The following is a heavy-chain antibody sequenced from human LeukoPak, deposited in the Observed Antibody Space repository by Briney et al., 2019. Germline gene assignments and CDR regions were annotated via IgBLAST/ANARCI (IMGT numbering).Heavy chain of an antibody. V-gene: IGHV3-11*01. J-gene: IGHJ6*03. Sequence: PGGSLRLSCAASGFTFSDYYMSWIRQAPGKGLEWVSYISSSGSTIYYADSVKGRFTISRDSSKNTLFLQMNGLRPEDTAVYYCAKGAEEGVVITAVYYYYMDVWGKGTTVTISS. CDR1: GFTFSDYY. D-gene: IGHD3-22*01. CDR2: ISSSGSTI. CDR3: AKGAEEGVVITAVYYYYMDV.